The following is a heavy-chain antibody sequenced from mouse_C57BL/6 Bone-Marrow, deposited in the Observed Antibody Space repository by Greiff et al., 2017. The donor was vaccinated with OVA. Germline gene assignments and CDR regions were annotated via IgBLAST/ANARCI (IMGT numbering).Heavy chain of an antibody. CDR1: GFSLTSYG. Sequence: QVQLQQSGPGLVAPSQSLSITCTVSGFSLTSYGVHWVRQPPGKGLEWLVVIWSDGSTTSNSALKSRLSISKYNSKSQVFLKMNSLQTDDTAMYYCARGGSSQYYYAMDYWGQGTSVTVSS. CDR2: IWSDGST. D-gene: IGHD1-1*01. V-gene: IGHV2-6*03. J-gene: IGHJ4*01. CDR3: ARGGSSQYYYAMDY.